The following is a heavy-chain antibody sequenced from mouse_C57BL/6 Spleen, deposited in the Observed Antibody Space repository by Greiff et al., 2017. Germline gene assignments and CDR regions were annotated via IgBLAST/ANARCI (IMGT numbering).Heavy chain of an antibody. CDR1: GYTFTDYE. CDR3: TRGGSCDY. J-gene: IGHJ2*01. V-gene: IGHV1-15*01. Sequence: QVQLKQPGAELVKPGASVTLSCKASGYTFTDYEMHWVKQTPVHGLEWIGAIDPETGGTAYNQKFKGKAILTADKSSSTAYLELRSLTSEDSAVYYCTRGGSCDYWGQGTTLTVSS. CDR2: IDPETGGT.